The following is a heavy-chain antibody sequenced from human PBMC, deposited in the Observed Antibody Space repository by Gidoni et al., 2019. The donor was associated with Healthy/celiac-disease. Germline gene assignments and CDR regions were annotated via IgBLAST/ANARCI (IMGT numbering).Heavy chain of an antibody. CDR2: IYYSGST. Sequence: RTCTVSGGSISRSSYYWGWIRQPPGKGLEWIGSIYYSGSTYYNPSLKSRVTISVDTSKNQFSLKLSSVTAADTAVYYCARHDGSDMVTVVEMEGYFDYWGQGTLVTVSS. J-gene: IGHJ4*02. V-gene: IGHV4-39*01. D-gene: IGHD5-18*01. CDR3: ARHDGSDMVTVVEMEGYFDY. CDR1: GGSISRSSYY.